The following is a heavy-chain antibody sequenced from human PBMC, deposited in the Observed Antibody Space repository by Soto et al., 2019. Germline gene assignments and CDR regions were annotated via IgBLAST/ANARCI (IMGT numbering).Heavy chain of an antibody. CDR2: ISAYNGNT. CDR3: ARDLVVVVAKGRDAFDI. D-gene: IGHD2-15*01. V-gene: IGHV1-18*01. J-gene: IGHJ3*02. Sequence: QVQLVQSGAEVKKPGASVKVSCKASGYTFTSYGISWVRQAPGQGLEWMGWISAYNGNTNYAQKLQGRVTMTTDTSTSTAYMELRSLRADDTAVYYCARDLVVVVAKGRDAFDIWGQGTMVTVSS. CDR1: GYTFTSYG.